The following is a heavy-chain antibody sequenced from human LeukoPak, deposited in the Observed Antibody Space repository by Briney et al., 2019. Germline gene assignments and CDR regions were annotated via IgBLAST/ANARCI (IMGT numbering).Heavy chain of an antibody. CDR2: IYHSGST. J-gene: IGHJ4*02. V-gene: IGHV4-59*01. Sequence: KPSETLSLTCTVSGGSISSYYWSWIRQPPGKGLEWIGFIYHSGSTNSSPSLKSRVTMSVDTSKNQFSLKLSSVTAADTAVYYCATFSSGWYRFDYWGQGTLVTVSS. CDR3: ATFSSGWYRFDY. CDR1: GGSISSYY. D-gene: IGHD6-19*01.